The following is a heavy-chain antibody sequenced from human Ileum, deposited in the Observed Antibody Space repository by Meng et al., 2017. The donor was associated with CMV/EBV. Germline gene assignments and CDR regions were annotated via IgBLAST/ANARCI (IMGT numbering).Heavy chain of an antibody. CDR2: IAPGDSDT. CDR1: ECSFDTDG. J-gene: IGHJ4*02. D-gene: IGHD1-26*01. Sequence: KGSECSFDTDGVGWVRQRHGTGVGWMEIIAPGDSDTGCRRSFKGQDTNTADKSISTAYLQWSSLKASDTAMYCCARRISGSGSPFDSWGQGTLVTVSS. CDR3: ARRISGSGSPFDS. V-gene: IGHV5-51*01.